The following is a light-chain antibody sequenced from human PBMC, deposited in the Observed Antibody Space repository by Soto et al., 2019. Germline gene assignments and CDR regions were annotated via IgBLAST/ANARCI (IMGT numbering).Light chain of an antibody. CDR2: AAS. CDR1: QSISAY. Sequence: DIQMTQSPSSMSASVGDRVTITCRASQSISAYLNWYQQKPGKAPKLLIYAASSLQSGVPSRSSGSGSGTDFTLTISSLQPEDFATYYCQESYSTPSVTFGPGTKVDIK. V-gene: IGKV1-39*01. CDR3: QESYSTPSVT. J-gene: IGKJ3*01.